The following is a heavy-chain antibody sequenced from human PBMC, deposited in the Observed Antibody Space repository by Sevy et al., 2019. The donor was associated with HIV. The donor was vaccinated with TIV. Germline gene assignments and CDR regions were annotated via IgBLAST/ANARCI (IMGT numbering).Heavy chain of an antibody. Sequence: GGSLRLSCAASGFTFSSYGMHWVRQAPGKGLEWVAVTSYDGSNKYYADSVKGRFTISRDNSKNTLYLQMNSLRAEDTAVYYCAKDFSTMIVVVITTAPDYWGQGTLVTVSS. CDR3: AKDFSTMIVVVITTAPDY. CDR2: TSYDGSNK. CDR1: GFTFSSYG. J-gene: IGHJ4*02. V-gene: IGHV3-30*18. D-gene: IGHD3-22*01.